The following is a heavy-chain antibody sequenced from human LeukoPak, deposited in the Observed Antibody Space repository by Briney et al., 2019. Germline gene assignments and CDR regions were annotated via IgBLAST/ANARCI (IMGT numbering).Heavy chain of an antibody. V-gene: IGHV5-51*01. CDR3: ARSDEYCSSTSCYAEYHY. Sequence: GESLKISCKGSGYSINNYWIGWVRQMPGKGLEWMGIIYPADSDIRYSPSFQGQVTISADKSISTAYLQWSSLKASDTAMYYCARSDEYCSSTSCYAEYHYWGQGTLVTVSS. CDR1: GYSINNYW. CDR2: IYPADSDI. J-gene: IGHJ4*02. D-gene: IGHD2-2*01.